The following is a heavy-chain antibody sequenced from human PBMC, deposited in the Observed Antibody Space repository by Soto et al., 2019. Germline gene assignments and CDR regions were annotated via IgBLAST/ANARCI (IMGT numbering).Heavy chain of an antibody. J-gene: IGHJ4*02. CDR1: GFTFSSYG. D-gene: IGHD4-17*01. V-gene: IGHV3-33*01. Sequence: GGSLRLSFAASGFTFSSYGMHWVRQAPGNGLEWVSLTRNDATNKYYADSVKGLFTISRDNSTNTLYLQMKSLTVEDTAVYYCVRDIDRYGDSCFDCWGEGSLVAVS. CDR2: TRNDATNK. CDR3: VRDIDRYGDSCFDC.